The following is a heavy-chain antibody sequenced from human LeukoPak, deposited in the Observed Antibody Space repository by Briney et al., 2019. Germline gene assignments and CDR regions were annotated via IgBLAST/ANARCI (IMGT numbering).Heavy chain of an antibody. CDR1: GGSLSGYY. J-gene: IGHJ6*04. V-gene: IGHV4-34*01. Sequence: PSETLSLTCAVYGGSLSGYYWSWIRQPPGKGLEWIGEINHSGSTNFNPSLKSRVTISVDTSKNQFSLKLSSVTAADTAVYYCARGYYYYGMDVWGKGTTVTVSS. CDR3: ARGYYYYGMDV. CDR2: INHSGST.